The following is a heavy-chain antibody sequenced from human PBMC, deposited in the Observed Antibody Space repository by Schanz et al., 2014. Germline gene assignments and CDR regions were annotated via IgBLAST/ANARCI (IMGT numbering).Heavy chain of an antibody. V-gene: IGHV1-18*01. Sequence: QVQLLQSGAEVKKPGASVKVSCKASGYTFTSYGINWVRQAPGQGLEWMGWISAYNGNTNYAQKLQGRVTMTTDTSTSTAYMELSSLRSEDTAMYYCARDYYDSSGYYYCDYWGQGTLVTVSS. D-gene: IGHD3-22*01. CDR2: ISAYNGNT. CDR3: ARDYYDSSGYYYCDY. J-gene: IGHJ4*02. CDR1: GYTFTSYG.